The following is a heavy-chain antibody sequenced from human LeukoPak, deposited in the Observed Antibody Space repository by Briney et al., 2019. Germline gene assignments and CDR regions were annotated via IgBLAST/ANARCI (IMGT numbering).Heavy chain of an antibody. CDR3: ASFPGSGWSIRYYYYYYMDV. J-gene: IGHJ6*03. D-gene: IGHD6-19*01. Sequence: GGSLRLSCAASGFSFSNYWMHWVRQAPGEGLEGVSYISSSGSTIYYADSVKGRFTISRDNAKNSLYLQMNSLRAEDTAVYYCASFPGSGWSIRYYYYYYMDVWGKGTTVTVSS. V-gene: IGHV3-48*03. CDR1: GFSFSNYW. CDR2: ISSSGSTI.